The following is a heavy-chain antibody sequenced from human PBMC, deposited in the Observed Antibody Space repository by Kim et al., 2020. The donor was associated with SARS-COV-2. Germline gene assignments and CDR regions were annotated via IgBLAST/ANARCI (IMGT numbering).Heavy chain of an antibody. D-gene: IGHD4-17*01. CDR1: GFTFSSYT. V-gene: IGHV3-21*01. J-gene: IGHJ4*02. CDR2: ISSGSSYI. Sequence: GGSLRLSCAASGFTFSSYTMNWVRQAPGKGLEWVSCISSGSSYIYYADSVKGRFTISRDNAKNSLYLQMNNLRAEDTAVYYCASVENGDPYYFAYWGQGTLVTVSS. CDR3: ASVENGDPYYFAY.